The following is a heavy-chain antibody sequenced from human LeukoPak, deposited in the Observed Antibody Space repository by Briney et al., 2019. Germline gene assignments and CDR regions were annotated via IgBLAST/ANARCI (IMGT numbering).Heavy chain of an antibody. CDR2: SRNRVNGYST. V-gene: IGHV3-72*01. D-gene: IGHD1-26*01. J-gene: IGHJ6*02. CDR1: GFIFSDHY. CDR3: TRGAGSTADMGDITYYYPMDV. Sequence: GGSLRLSCVASGFIFSDHYMDWVRQAPGKGLEWVGRSRNRVNGYSTVYAAPVKSRFTISRDDSGNSLYLQMNSLETEDTAVYYCTRGAGSTADMGDITYYYPMDVWGQGATVTVSS.